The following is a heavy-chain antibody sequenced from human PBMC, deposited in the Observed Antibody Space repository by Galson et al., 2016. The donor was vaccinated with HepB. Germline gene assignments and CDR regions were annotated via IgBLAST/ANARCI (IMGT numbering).Heavy chain of an antibody. J-gene: IGHJ6*02. CDR1: GYTFTNYA. D-gene: IGHD3-16*01. CDR2: INANNGGT. V-gene: IGHV1-3*01. CDR3: ARDLTDASYYTMDV. Sequence: SVKVSCKASGYTFTNYAIHWVRQAPGQRLEWMGWINANNGGTKFSQRFQGRVTITRDTSANTAYMDLCSLRSEDTAVYYRARDLTDASYYTMDVWGLGATVTVSS.